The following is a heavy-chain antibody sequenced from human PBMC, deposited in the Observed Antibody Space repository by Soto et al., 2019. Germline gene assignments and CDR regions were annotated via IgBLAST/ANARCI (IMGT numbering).Heavy chain of an antibody. D-gene: IGHD2-21*02. J-gene: IGHJ6*02. V-gene: IGHV4-59*12. CDR1: RVSMSDYF. CDR3: ARDLAYCGGDCYSRGMDV. CDR2: IFHSGST. Sequence: SETLSLTCTVSRVSMSDYFSSWIRQPPGKGLEWIGYIFHSGSTYYNPSLKSRVTISVDTSKNQFSLKLSSVTAADTAVYYCARDLAYCGGDCYSRGMDVWGQGTTVNVSS.